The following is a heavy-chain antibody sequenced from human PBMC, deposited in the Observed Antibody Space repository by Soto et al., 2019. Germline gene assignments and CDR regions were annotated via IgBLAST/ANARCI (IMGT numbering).Heavy chain of an antibody. CDR3: ARDICVVGP. J-gene: IGHJ1*01. Sequence: GGSLRLFCAASGFTFSSYSMNRVRQAPGKGLEWVSYISSSSSTIYYADSVKGRFTISRDNAKNSLYLQMNSLRAEDTAVYYCARDICVVGPWGHGTLFVVSS. CDR1: GFTFSSYS. CDR2: ISSSSSTI. D-gene: IGHD3-22*01. V-gene: IGHV3-48*01.